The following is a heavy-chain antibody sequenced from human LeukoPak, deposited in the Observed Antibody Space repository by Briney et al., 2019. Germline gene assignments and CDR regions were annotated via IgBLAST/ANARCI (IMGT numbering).Heavy chain of an antibody. V-gene: IGHV1-8*01. D-gene: IGHD3-9*01. CDR1: GYTFTSYD. CDR3: ARVYDILTGYYEFDY. CDR2: MNTNSGNT. Sequence: ASVKLSCKASGYTFTSYDINWVRQATGQGLEWMGWMNTNSGNTGYAQKFQGRVTMTRNTSINTAYMELSSLRSEDTAVYYCARVYDILTGYYEFDYWGQGTLVTVSS. J-gene: IGHJ4*02.